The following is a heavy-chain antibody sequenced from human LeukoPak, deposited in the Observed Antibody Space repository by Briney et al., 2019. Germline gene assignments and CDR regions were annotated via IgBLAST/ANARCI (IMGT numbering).Heavy chain of an antibody. CDR2: LNPNSGGT. CDR3: ARGPIVVVPAAVPYYYYYGMDV. D-gene: IGHD2-2*01. Sequence: ASVKVSCKASGYTFTGYYMHWVRQAPGQGLEWMGWLNPNSGGTNYAQKFQGWVTMTRDTSISTAYMELSRLRSDDTAVYYCARGPIVVVPAAVPYYYYYGMDVWGQGTTVTVSS. V-gene: IGHV1-2*04. J-gene: IGHJ6*02. CDR1: GYTFTGYY.